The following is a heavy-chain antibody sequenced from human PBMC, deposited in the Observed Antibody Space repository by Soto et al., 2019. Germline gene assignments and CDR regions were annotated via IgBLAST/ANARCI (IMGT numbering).Heavy chain of an antibody. CDR2: IYTSGST. Sequence: SATLSVTCTVSGGSISSYYWSWIRQPVGKGLEWIGRIYTSGSTNYNPSLKSRVTMSVDTSKSQFSLNLSSVTAADTAVYYCARACSSTHCSDGGADSGMGTMVTVS. J-gene: IGHJ4*02. D-gene: IGHD2-2*01. CDR3: ARACSSTHCSDGGAD. CDR1: GGSISSYY. V-gene: IGHV4-4*07.